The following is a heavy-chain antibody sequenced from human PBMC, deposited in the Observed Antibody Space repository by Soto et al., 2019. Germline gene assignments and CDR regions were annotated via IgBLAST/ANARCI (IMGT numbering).Heavy chain of an antibody. CDR1: GGSISSGGYY. V-gene: IGHV4-31*03. CDR3: ASTSLYYYDSSGMHSLGY. CDR2: IYYSGST. D-gene: IGHD3-22*01. J-gene: IGHJ4*02. Sequence: SETLSLTCTVSGGSISSGGYYWSWIRQHPGKGLEWIGYIYYSGSTYYNPSLKSRVTISVDTSKNQFSLKLSSVTAADTAVYYCASTSLYYYDSSGMHSLGYWGQGTLVTVSS.